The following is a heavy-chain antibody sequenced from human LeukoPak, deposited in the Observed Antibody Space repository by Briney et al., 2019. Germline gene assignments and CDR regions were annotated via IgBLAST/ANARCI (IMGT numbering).Heavy chain of an antibody. CDR3: ARGFRLSDY. D-gene: IGHD3-16*01. Sequence: ETLSLTCAVSGGSIRNDYWSWVRQAPGKGLQWVSSISGSGDGTYYADSVKGRFTISRDTSKNTVYLQMNSLRDEDTAVYYCARGFRLSDYWGQGTLVTVSS. V-gene: IGHV3-23*01. CDR1: GGSIRNDY. CDR2: ISGSGDGT. J-gene: IGHJ4*02.